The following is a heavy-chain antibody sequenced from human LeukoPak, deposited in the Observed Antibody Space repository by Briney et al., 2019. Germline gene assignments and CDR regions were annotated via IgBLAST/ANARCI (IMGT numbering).Heavy chain of an antibody. D-gene: IGHD4/OR15-4a*01. CDR3: ARARESLTTRYFDY. J-gene: IGHJ4*02. V-gene: IGHV1-69*13. CDR1: GGTFSSYA. CDR2: IIPIFGTA. Sequence: ASVKVSRKASGGTFSSYAISWVRQAPGQGLEWMGGIIPIFGTANYAQKFQGRVTITADESTSTAYMELSSLRSEDTAVYYCARARESLTTRYFDYWGQGTLVTVSS.